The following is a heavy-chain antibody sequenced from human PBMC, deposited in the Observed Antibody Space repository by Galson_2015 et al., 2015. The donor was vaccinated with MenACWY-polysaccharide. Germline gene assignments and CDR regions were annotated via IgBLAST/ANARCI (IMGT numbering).Heavy chain of an antibody. V-gene: IGHV3-30-3*01. Sequence: FTFSTTSYAMHWVRQAPGKGLEWVAIISDDGGVKYYADSVKGRFTISRDNSKNTLYLQMSSLRPEDTALYYCARYLSGFGAFGIWGQGTMVTVSS. CDR1: FTFSTTSYA. D-gene: IGHD3-22*01. CDR3: ARYLSGFGAFGI. J-gene: IGHJ3*02. CDR2: ISDDGGVK.